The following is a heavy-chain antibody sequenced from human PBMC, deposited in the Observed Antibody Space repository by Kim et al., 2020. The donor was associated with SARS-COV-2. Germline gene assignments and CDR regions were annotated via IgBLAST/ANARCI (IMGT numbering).Heavy chain of an antibody. V-gene: IGHV2-70*01. J-gene: IGHJ6*02. Sequence: SGPTLVNPTQTLTLTCTFSGFSLSTSGMCVSWIRQPPGKALEWLALIDWDDDKYYSTSLKTRLTISKDTSKNQVVLTMTNMDPVDTATYYCARYYGDPYYYDGMDVWGQGTTVTVSS. CDR1: GFSLSTSGMC. CDR3: ARYYGDPYYYDGMDV. D-gene: IGHD4-17*01. CDR2: IDWDDDK.